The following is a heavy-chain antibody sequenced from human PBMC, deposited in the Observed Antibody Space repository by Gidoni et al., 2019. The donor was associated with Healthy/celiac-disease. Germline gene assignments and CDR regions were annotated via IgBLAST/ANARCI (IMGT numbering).Heavy chain of an antibody. V-gene: IGHV3-23*01. CDR1: GFTVSRDA. Sequence: EVQLLESGGGLVQPGGALRPSCAASGFTVSRDAMSWVRHAPGKGLEGVSAICGSGGSTYYADSVKGRFTISRDNAKNTLYLQMNSLRAEDTAVYYCAKEAGGLLWFREPYFDYWGQGTLVTVSS. J-gene: IGHJ4*02. D-gene: IGHD3-10*01. CDR2: ICGSGGST. CDR3: AKEAGGLLWFREPYFDY.